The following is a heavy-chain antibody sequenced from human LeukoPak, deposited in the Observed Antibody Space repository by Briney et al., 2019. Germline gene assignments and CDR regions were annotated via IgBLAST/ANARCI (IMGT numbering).Heavy chain of an antibody. V-gene: IGHV1-46*01. CDR1: GYTFTSYD. D-gene: IGHD6-6*01. CDR3: ARGRLGGSSSDWFDP. J-gene: IGHJ5*02. Sequence: ASVKVSCKASGYTFTSYDINWMRQAPGQGLEWMGIINPSGGSTSYAQKFQGRVAMTRDTSTSTVYMELSSLRSEDTAVYYCARGRLGGSSSDWFDPWGQGTLVTVSS. CDR2: INPSGGST.